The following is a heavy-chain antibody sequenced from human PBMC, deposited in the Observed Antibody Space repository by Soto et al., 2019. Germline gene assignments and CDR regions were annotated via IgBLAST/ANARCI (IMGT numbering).Heavy chain of an antibody. CDR2: VTSSASST. CDR3: AKGGAVLLGPFDV. CDR1: GFTFSSFA. J-gene: IGHJ3*01. V-gene: IGHV3-23*01. Sequence: GQLLESGGGMVQPGGSLRLSCAASGFTFSSFAMNWVRLPPGRGLEGVAAVTSSASSTHYADSVKGRFTISRDNSKNTLYLQMNSLRADDTAVYYCAKGGAVLLGPFDVWGQGTMVTVSS. D-gene: IGHD1-26*01.